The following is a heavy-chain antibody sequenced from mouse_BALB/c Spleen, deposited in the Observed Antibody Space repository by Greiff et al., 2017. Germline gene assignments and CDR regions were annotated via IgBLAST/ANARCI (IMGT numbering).Heavy chain of an antibody. CDR1: GFNIKDTY. V-gene: IGHV14-3*02. D-gene: IGHD2-10*02. J-gene: IGHJ3*01. Sequence: EVQRVESGAELVKPGASVKLSCTASGFNIKDTYMHWVKQRPEQGLEWIGRIDPANGNTKYDPKFQGKATITADTSSNTAYLQLSSLTSEDTAVYYCARMGEYGKHAWFAYWGQGTLVTVSA. CDR2: IDPANGNT. CDR3: ARMGEYGKHAWFAY.